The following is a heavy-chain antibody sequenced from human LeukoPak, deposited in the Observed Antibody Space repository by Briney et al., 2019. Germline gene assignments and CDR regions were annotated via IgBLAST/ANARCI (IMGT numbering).Heavy chain of an antibody. V-gene: IGHV3-30*02. CDR2: IRYDGSNK. Sequence: GGSLRLSCAASGFTFSNYGMHWVRQAPGKGLEWVAFIRYDGSNKDYADSVKGRFTISRDNSKNTLYLQMNSLRAEDTAVYYCAKDSVYYGLGSYSSWGQGTLVTISS. D-gene: IGHD3-10*01. CDR1: GFTFSNYG. CDR3: AKDSVYYGLGSYSS. J-gene: IGHJ4*02.